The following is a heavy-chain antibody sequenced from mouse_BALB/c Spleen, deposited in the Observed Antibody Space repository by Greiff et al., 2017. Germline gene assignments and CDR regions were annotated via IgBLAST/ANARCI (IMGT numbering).Heavy chain of an antibody. CDR3: TRTTPFTTPYYIDY. V-gene: IGHV6-6*02. D-gene: IGHD1-1*01. CDR1: GFTFSNYW. CDR2: IRLKSNNYAT. J-gene: IGHJ2*01. Sequence: EVKVEESGGGLVQPGGSMKLSCVASGFTFSNYWMNWVRQSPEKGLEWVAEIRLKSNNYATHYAESVKGRFTISRDDYKSSVYLQMNNLRAEDTGIYYCTRTTPFTTPYYIDYWGQGTTLTVSS.